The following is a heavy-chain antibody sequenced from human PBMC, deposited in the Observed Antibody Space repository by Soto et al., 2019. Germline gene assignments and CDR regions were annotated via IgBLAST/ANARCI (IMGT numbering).Heavy chain of an antibody. Sequence: QVQLVQSGAEVKKPGASVKVSCKTSGYTFTNYDIAWLRQAPGQGLEWMGWISVYNGHTNYAQNLQGRIIITTDTATSTAYMDLMSLRTDDTAVYFCARGDAVVVPARFDPWGQGTLGTVSS. CDR3: ARGDAVVVPARFDP. V-gene: IGHV1-18*01. CDR1: GYTFTNYD. CDR2: ISVYNGHT. D-gene: IGHD2-21*01. J-gene: IGHJ5*02.